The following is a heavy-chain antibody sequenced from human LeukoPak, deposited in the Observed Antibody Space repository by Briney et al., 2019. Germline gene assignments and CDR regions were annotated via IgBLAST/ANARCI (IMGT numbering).Heavy chain of an antibody. Sequence: ASVKVSCKASGYTFTSYAMNWVRQAPGQGLEWMGWINTNTGNPTYAQGFTGRFVFSLDTSVSTAYLQISSLKAEDTAVYYCARDPPWGYYDSSGFYYWGQGTLVTVSS. CDR2: INTNTGNP. CDR3: ARDPPWGYYDSSGFYY. J-gene: IGHJ4*02. CDR1: GYTFTSYA. V-gene: IGHV7-4-1*02. D-gene: IGHD3-22*01.